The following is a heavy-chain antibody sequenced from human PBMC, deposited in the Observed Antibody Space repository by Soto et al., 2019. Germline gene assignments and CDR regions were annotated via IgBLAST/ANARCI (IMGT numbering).Heavy chain of an antibody. D-gene: IGHD6-13*01. CDR2: INHSGST. J-gene: IGHJ4*02. CDR1: GGSFSGYY. CDR3: ARDGIAAAGTLDY. Sequence: QVQLQQWGAGLLKPSETLSLTCAVYGGSFSGYYWSWIRQPPGKGLEWIGEINHSGSTNYNPSLKSRVTISVDTSKNQFSLKLSSVTAADTAVYYCARDGIAAAGTLDYGGQGTLVTVSS. V-gene: IGHV4-34*01.